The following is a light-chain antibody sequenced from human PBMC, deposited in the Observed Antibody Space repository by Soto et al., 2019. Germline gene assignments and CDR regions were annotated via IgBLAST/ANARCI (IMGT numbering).Light chain of an antibody. Sequence: QAVVTQPPSVSGAPGQRVTISCTGSSSNIGAGYDVHWYQQLPGTAPKLLIYGNSNRPSGVPDRISGSKSGTSASLAITGLQAEDEADYYCQSYDSSLSVSFGGGTKLTVL. V-gene: IGLV1-40*01. CDR2: GNS. CDR3: QSYDSSLSVS. J-gene: IGLJ2*01. CDR1: SSNIGAGYD.